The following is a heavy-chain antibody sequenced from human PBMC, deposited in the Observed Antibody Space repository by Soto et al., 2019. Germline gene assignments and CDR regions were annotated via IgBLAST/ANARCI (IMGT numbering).Heavy chain of an antibody. CDR3: ARGAMGNYYNDY. CDR2: IKGDGIST. J-gene: IGHJ4*02. CDR1: GFTFSSYW. Sequence: EVQLVESGGGLVQSGGSLRLSCAASGFTFSSYWMHWVRQAPGKGLVWVSRIKGDGISTNYADSVKGRFTISRDNAKDKVFLQMNSLSADDTAVYYCARGAMGNYYNDYWGQGPLV. D-gene: IGHD3-10*01. V-gene: IGHV3-74*01.